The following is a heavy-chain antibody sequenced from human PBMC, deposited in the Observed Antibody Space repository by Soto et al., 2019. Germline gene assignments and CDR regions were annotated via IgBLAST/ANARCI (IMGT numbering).Heavy chain of an antibody. CDR2: INPNSGNI. D-gene: IGHD3-10*01. CDR3: ARGRASGSYYLLDY. V-gene: IGHV1-8*01. Sequence: GSVKVSCKASGNTFTSYDINWVRQATGHGLEWMGWINPNSGNIGYAQKSQGRVTMTRGTAIRTAYMEVSRLRSDDTAVYYCARGRASGSYYLLDYWGQGTLVTVSS. CDR1: GNTFTSYD. J-gene: IGHJ4*02.